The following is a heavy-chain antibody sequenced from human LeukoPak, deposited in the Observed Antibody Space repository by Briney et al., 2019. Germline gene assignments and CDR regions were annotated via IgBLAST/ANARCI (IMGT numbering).Heavy chain of an antibody. D-gene: IGHD3-22*01. J-gene: IGHJ4*02. CDR3: ARPNYYDSSGLDY. Sequence: GASVKVSCKASGYTFTSYGFTWVRQAPGQGLEWMGWISANNGNTKYAQKFQGRVTMTTDTSTSTAYMELRSLRSDDTAVYYCARPNYYDSSGLDYWGQGTLVTVSS. V-gene: IGHV1-18*01. CDR2: ISANNGNT. CDR1: GYTFTSYG.